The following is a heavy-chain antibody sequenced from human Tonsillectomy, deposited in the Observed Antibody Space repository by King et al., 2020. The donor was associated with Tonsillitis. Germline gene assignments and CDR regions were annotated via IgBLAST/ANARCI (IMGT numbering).Heavy chain of an antibody. CDR2: IKCEIYGGTT. Sequence: VQLVESGGGLVKPGGSLRLSCSAYGFTFSNAWMSWVRQAPGKGLEWVVGIKCEIYGGTTDYAAPAKGRFTISRDDSKNTLYLQMNSLKTEDTAVYYCTTARYYDSSGLDYWGQGTLVTVSS. D-gene: IGHD3-22*01. V-gene: IGHV3-15*01. CDR3: TTARYYDSSGLDY. J-gene: IGHJ4*02. CDR1: GFTFSNAW.